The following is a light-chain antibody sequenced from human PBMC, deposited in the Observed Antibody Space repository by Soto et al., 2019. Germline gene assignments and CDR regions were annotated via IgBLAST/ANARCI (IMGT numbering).Light chain of an antibody. CDR2: KAS. CDR3: HQYGSYPWT. CDR1: QTISSW. J-gene: IGKJ1*01. Sequence: DIQMTQSPSTLSASVGDRVTITCRASQTISSWLAWYQQKPGKAPKVLIYKASSLESGVPSRFSGGGSGTEFTLTVSSLQPDDFATYYCHQYGSYPWTFGRATKVEIK. V-gene: IGKV1-5*03.